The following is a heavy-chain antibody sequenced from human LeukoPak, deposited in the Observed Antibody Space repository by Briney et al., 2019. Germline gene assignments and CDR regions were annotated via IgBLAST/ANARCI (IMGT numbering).Heavy chain of an antibody. V-gene: IGHV4-4*07. CDR3: AREDLKLPHNWFDP. CDR1: GGSISPYF. Sequence: SETLSLTCTVPGGSISPYFWSWIRQPAGKGLEWIGRITSAGDTVYNPSLRGRVTMSLDTSKNQFSLILNSVTASDTALYYCAREDLKLPHNWFDPWGQGTLVTVSS. J-gene: IGHJ5*02. CDR2: ITSAGDT.